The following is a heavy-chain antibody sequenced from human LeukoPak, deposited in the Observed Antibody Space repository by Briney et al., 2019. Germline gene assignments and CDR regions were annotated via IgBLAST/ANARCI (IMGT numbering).Heavy chain of an antibody. CDR2: INSDGSSS. CDR3: ARVGALRYFD. D-gene: IGHD3-9*01. V-gene: IGHV3-74*01. Sequence: PGGSQRLSCAASGFTFSNYWMHWVRQAPGKGLVWVSRINSDGSSSNYADSVKGRFTISRDNAKNTLYLQMNSLRAEDTAVYYCARVGALRYFDWGQGTLVTVSS. J-gene: IGHJ4*02. CDR1: GFTFSNYW.